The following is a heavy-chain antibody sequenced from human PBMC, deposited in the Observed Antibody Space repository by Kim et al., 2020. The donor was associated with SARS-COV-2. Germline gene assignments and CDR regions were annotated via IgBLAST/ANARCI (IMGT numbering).Heavy chain of an antibody. Sequence: SRSYAGSVKGRFTISRDNAKNTLFLQMNNLRDEDTAVYYCPMIGNGNSAHWGQGTLVTVSS. D-gene: IGHD4-17*01. V-gene: IGHV3-74*01. J-gene: IGHJ4*02. CDR3: PMIGNGNSAH. CDR2: SR.